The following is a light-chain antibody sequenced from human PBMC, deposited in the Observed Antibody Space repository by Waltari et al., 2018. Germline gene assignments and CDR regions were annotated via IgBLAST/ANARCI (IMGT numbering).Light chain of an antibody. CDR3: QQYDNLPLT. CDR1: QDISNY. Sequence: DIQMTQSPSSLSACVGDRVTITCQASQDISNYLNWYQQKPGKAPKLLIYDASNLETGVPSRFSGSGSGTDFTFTISSLQPEDIATYYCQQYDNLPLTLGGGTKVEIK. V-gene: IGKV1-33*01. J-gene: IGKJ4*01. CDR2: DAS.